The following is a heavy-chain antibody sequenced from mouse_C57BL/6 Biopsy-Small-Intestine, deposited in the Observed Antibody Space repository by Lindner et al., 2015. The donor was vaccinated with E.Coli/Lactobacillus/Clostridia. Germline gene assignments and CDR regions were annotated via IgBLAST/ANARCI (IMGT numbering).Heavy chain of an antibody. CDR3: ARSVLRYAMDY. V-gene: IGHV1-7*01. CDR1: GYTFTSYW. Sequence: VQLQESGPELVKPGASVKISCKASGYTFTSYWMHWVKQRPGQGLEWIGYINPSSGYTKYNQKFKDKATLTADKSSSTAYMQLSSLTYEDSAVYYCARSVLRYAMDYWGQGTSVTVSS. D-gene: IGHD1-1*01. CDR2: INPSSGYT. J-gene: IGHJ4*01.